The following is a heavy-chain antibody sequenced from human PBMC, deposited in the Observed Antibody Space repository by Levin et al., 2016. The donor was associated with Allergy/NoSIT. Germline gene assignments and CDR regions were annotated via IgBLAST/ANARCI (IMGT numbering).Heavy chain of an antibody. Sequence: GGSLRLSCAASGFPFSGYSMNWVRQAPGKGLEWVSSISSSSSYIYYGDSVKGRFTISRDNAKNSLHLQMNSLSAEDTAVYYCASSLRYGPLWGQGTLVTVSS. D-gene: IGHD5-18*01. V-gene: IGHV3-21*01. J-gene: IGHJ4*02. CDR2: ISSSSSYI. CDR3: ASSLRYGPL. CDR1: GFPFSGYS.